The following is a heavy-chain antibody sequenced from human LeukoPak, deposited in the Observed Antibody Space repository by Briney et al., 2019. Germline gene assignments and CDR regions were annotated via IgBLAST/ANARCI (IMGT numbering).Heavy chain of an antibody. Sequence: SETLSLTCTVSGGSITGYYWSWIRQPAGKGLEWIGRMYFSGSTNYNPSLTSRVTMSLDTSKNQFSLKLSSVTASDTAVYYCARDIIRDSTGSWFDPWGQGTLVTVSS. J-gene: IGHJ5*02. D-gene: IGHD3-22*01. CDR1: GGSITGYY. CDR3: ARDIIRDSTGSWFDP. V-gene: IGHV4-4*07. CDR2: MYFSGST.